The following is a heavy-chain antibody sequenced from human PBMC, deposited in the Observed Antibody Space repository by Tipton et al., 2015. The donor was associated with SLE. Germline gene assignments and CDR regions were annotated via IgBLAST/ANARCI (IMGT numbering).Heavy chain of an antibody. CDR3: ATQGGWFDP. J-gene: IGHJ2*01. D-gene: IGHD6-19*01. Sequence: TLSLTCAVYGGSFSGYYWSWIRRPPGKGLEWIGYIYYSGSTYYNPSLKSRVTISVDTSKNQFSLKLSSVTAADTAVYYCATQGGWFDPWGRGTLVTVSS. CDR1: GGSFSGYY. V-gene: IGHV4-34*01. CDR2: IYYSGST.